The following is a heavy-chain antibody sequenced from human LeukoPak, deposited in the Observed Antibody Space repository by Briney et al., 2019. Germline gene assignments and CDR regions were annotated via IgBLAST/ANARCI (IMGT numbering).Heavy chain of an antibody. V-gene: IGHV4-59*01. Sequence: SETLSLTCTVSGGSISSYYWSWIRQPPGKGLEWIGYIYYSGSTNYNPSLKSRVTISVDTSKNQFSLKLSSVTAADTAVYYCARAEWELLGAFDYWGQGTLVTVSS. D-gene: IGHD1-26*01. CDR3: ARAEWELLGAFDY. CDR2: IYYSGST. J-gene: IGHJ4*02. CDR1: GGSISSYY.